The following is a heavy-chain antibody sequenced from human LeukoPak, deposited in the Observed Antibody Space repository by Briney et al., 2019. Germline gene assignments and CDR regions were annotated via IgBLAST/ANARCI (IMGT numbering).Heavy chain of an antibody. Sequence: GGSLRLSCAVSGFTFNNAWMSWVRQAPGKGLEWVSVIYSGGSTYYADSVKGRFTISRDNSKNTLYLQMNSLRAEDTGVYYCAGGNYYDSSGYDPYYFDYWGQGTLVTVSS. CDR2: IYSGGST. CDR3: AGGNYYDSSGYDPYYFDY. V-gene: IGHV3-66*01. CDR1: GFTFNNAW. J-gene: IGHJ4*02. D-gene: IGHD3-22*01.